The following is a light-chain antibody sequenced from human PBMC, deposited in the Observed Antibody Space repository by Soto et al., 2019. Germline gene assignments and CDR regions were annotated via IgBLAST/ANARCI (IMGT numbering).Light chain of an antibody. CDR1: QSLFSKSKNNHY. V-gene: IGKV4-1*01. CDR3: LQYYAPPWT. CDR2: WAS. Sequence: DIVMTQSPDSLAVSLGERATINCKSSQSLFSKSKNNHYLTWYQQKPGQPPKLLIYWASTRESGVPDRFSGSGSGTDFTRTISSLQAEDVAVYYCLQYYAPPWTFGPGPKVEIK. J-gene: IGKJ1*01.